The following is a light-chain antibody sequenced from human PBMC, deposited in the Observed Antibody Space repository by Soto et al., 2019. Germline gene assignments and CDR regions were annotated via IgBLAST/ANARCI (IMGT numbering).Light chain of an antibody. J-gene: IGLJ2*01. V-gene: IGLV2-8*01. Sequence: LNHAPSPAGAPREVGTIFCNRNSKEICAYNYVSWYQQHPGKAPKLMIYEVNKRPSGVPDRFSGSKSGNTASLTVSGLQAEDEADYYCSSYAGSKNLLFGGGTKVTV. CDR2: EVN. CDR1: SKEICAYNY. CDR3: SSYAGSKNLL.